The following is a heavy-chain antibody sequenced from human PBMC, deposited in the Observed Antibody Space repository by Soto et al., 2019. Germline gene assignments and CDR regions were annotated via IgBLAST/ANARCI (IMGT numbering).Heavy chain of an antibody. Sequence: ASVKVSCKASGYTFTSYYMHWVRQAPGQGLEWMGIINPSGGSTSYAQKFQGRVTMTRDTSTSTVYMELSSLRSEDTAVYYCARADSRQLVLSQHWGQGTLVTVS. CDR1: GYTFTSYY. J-gene: IGHJ1*01. V-gene: IGHV1-46*01. D-gene: IGHD6-6*01. CDR3: ARADSRQLVLSQH. CDR2: INPSGGST.